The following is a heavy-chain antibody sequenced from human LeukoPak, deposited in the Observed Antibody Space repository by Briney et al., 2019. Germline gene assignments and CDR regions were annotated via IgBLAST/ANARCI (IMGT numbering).Heavy chain of an antibody. J-gene: IGHJ4*02. CDR2: IYYSGTT. V-gene: IGHV4-59*08. Sequence: PSETLSLTCTVSGGSISSYYWSWIRQPPGKGLEWIGYIYYSGTTYYNPSLKSRVTIFVDTSKNQFSLKLSSVTAPDTAVYYCARALITASVYFDYWGQGTLVTVSA. CDR1: GGSISSYY. D-gene: IGHD6-6*01. CDR3: ARALITASVYFDY.